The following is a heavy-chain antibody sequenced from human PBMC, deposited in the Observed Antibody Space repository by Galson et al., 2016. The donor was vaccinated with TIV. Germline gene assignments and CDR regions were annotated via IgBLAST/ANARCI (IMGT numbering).Heavy chain of an antibody. Sequence: SLRLSCAASGFTFSSYGMHWVRQAPGKGLEWVAVVWYDGSNKFHADSVKGRFTISRDNSKNTLYLQMNSLRAEDTAVYYCARDQNRLVRTRYGFDIWGQGTMVTVSS. J-gene: IGHJ3*02. V-gene: IGHV3-33*01. CDR2: VWYDGSNK. CDR3: ARDQNRLVRTRYGFDI. D-gene: IGHD6-19*01. CDR1: GFTFSSYG.